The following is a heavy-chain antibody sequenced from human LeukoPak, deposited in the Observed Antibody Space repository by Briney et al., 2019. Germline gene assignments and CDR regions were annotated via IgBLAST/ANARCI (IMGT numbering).Heavy chain of an antibody. V-gene: IGHV4-61*01. CDR1: GGSISSSSYY. CDR3: ARGVTFDYGGNSSPFDY. CDR2: IYHSGST. Sequence: SETLSLTCTVSGGSISSSSYYWSWIRQPPGKGLEWIGFIYHSGSTNYNPSLKSRVAISIDTSTNQFVLKLNSVTAADTAVYYCARGVTFDYGGNSSPFDYWGQGTLVTVSS. J-gene: IGHJ4*02. D-gene: IGHD4-23*01.